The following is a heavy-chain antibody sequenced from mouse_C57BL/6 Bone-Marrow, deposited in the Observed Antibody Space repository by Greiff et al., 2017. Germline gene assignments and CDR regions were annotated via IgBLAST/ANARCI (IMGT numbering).Heavy chain of an antibody. Sequence: VQLQQSGAELARPGASVKLSCKASGYSFTSYGISWVKQRTGQGLEWIGEIYPRSGNTYYNEKFKGKATLTADKSSRTAYMELRSLTSEDSAVYFCAREGTCAMDYWGQGTSVTVSS. CDR2: IYPRSGNT. CDR1: GYSFTSYG. CDR3: AREGTCAMDY. J-gene: IGHJ4*01. V-gene: IGHV1-81*01. D-gene: IGHD2-14*01.